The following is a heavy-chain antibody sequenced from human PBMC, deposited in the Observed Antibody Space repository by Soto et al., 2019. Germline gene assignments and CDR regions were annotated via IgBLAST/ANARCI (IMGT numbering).Heavy chain of an antibody. J-gene: IGHJ4*02. V-gene: IGHV4-59*01. Sequence: SETLSLTCTVSGDSISGYSWSWIRQPPGRGLEWIGYLSYSESTTSTPSLKSRVTISVDTSKNQFSLELSSVTAADTAVYFCARDGGTYLTRYFDSWGQGALVTVSS. D-gene: IGHD3-10*01. CDR2: LSYSEST. CDR1: GDSISGYS. CDR3: ARDGGTYLTRYFDS.